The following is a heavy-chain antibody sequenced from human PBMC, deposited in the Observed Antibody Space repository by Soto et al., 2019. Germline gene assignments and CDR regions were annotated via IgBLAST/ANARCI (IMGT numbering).Heavy chain of an antibody. CDR1: GGTFSSYT. CDR2: IIPILGIA. CDR3: ASAPTAGGMDV. Sequence: QVQLVESGAEVKKPGSSVKVSCKACGGTFSSYTISWVRQAPGQGLEWMGRIIPILGIANYAQKFQGRVTITADKSTSTAYMELSSLRSEDTAVYYCASAPTAGGMDVWGQGTTVTVSS. V-gene: IGHV1-69*02. J-gene: IGHJ6*02.